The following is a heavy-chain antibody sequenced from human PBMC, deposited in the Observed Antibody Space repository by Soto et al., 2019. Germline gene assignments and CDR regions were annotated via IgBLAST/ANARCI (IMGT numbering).Heavy chain of an antibody. Sequence: SVKVSCKASGFTFTSSAVQWVRQARGQRLEWIGWIVVGSGNTNYAQKFQDRVTMTSDMSTSTAYMELRSLRSDDTAVYYCARCVEEWLVRGWFDPWGQGTLVTVSS. CDR2: IVVGSGNT. V-gene: IGHV1-58*01. CDR1: GFTFTSSA. D-gene: IGHD6-19*01. J-gene: IGHJ5*02. CDR3: ARCVEEWLVRGWFDP.